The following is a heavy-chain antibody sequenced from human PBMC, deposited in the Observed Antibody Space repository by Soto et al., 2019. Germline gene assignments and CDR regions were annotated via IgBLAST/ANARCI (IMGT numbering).Heavy chain of an antibody. Sequence: GGSLRLSXAASGFTFSSYDMHWVRQATGKGLEWVSAIGTAGDTYYPGSVKGRFTISRENAKNSLYLQMNSLRAGDTAVYYCARADDYGGNLDYWGQGTLVTVSS. D-gene: IGHD4-17*01. CDR1: GFTFSSYD. J-gene: IGHJ4*02. CDR3: ARADDYGGNLDY. V-gene: IGHV3-13*01. CDR2: IGTAGDT.